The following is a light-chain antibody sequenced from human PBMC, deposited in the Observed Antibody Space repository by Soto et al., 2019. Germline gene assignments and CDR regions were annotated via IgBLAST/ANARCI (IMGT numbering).Light chain of an antibody. V-gene: IGLV2-14*01. CDR3: SSYTSSSRGV. CDR1: SSDVGGYNY. J-gene: IGLJ1*01. Sequence: QSALTQPASVSGSPGQSITISCTGTSSDVGGYNYVSWYQQHPGKAPKLMIYVVSNRPSGVSNRFSGSKSGNTASLTISGLQAEDEADYYCSSYTSSSRGVFGTGTKLTVL. CDR2: VVS.